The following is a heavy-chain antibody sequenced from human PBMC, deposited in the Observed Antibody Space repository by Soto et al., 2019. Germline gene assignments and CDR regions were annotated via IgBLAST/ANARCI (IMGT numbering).Heavy chain of an antibody. CDR1: GYSFTSYW. Sequence: GESLKISCKGSGYSFTSYWIGWVRQMPGKGLEWMGIIYPGDSDTRYSPSFQGQVTISADKSISTAYLQWSSLKASDTAMYYCARLQGIAAAGLYFDYWGQGTLVTVSS. V-gene: IGHV5-51*01. J-gene: IGHJ4*02. CDR3: ARLQGIAAAGLYFDY. D-gene: IGHD6-13*01. CDR2: IYPGDSDT.